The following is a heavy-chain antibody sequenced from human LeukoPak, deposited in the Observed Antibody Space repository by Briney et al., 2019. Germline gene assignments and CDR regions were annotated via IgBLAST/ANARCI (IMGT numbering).Heavy chain of an antibody. CDR3: TTMRGYYGMDV. D-gene: IGHD3-3*01. Sequence: GGSLRLSCVASGFTYIDAWMSWVRQAPGKGLEWVGRIKSKTEGGTIDYAAPVKGRFTISRDDSKNTLYLQMNSLKTEDTAVYYCTTMRGYYGMDVWAQGTTVTVSS. CDR2: IKSKTEGGTI. J-gene: IGHJ6*02. V-gene: IGHV3-15*01. CDR1: GFTYIDAW.